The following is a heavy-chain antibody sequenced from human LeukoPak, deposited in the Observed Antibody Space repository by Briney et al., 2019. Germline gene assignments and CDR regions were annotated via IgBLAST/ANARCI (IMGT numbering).Heavy chain of an antibody. CDR3: AREGSDWNYYYYMDV. D-gene: IGHD6-19*01. J-gene: IGHJ6*03. Sequence: GGSLRLSCAASGFTFSNYAMSWVRQAPGKGLEWVSSINGRGGSTYYADSVKGRFTISRDNAKNSLYLQMNSLRAEDTAVYYCAREGSDWNYYYYMDVWGKGTTVTISS. CDR1: GFTFSNYA. V-gene: IGHV3-23*01. CDR2: INGRGGST.